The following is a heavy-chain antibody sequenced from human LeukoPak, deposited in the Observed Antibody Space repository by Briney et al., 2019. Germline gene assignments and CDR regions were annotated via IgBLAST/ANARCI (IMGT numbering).Heavy chain of an antibody. J-gene: IGHJ6*02. CDR2: IKQDGSEK. V-gene: IGHV3-7*01. Sequence: GGSLRLSCAASGFTFSSYWMSWVRQAPGKGLEWVANIKQDGSEKYYVDSVKGRFTISRDNAKNSLYLQMNSLRAEDTAVYYSARARVGFSHHYGMDVWGQGTTVTVSS. CDR1: GFTFSSYW. CDR3: ARARVGFSHHYGMDV.